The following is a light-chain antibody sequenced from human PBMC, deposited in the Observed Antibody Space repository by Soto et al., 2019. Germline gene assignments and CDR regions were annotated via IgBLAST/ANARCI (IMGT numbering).Light chain of an antibody. CDR2: EVN. CDR3: CSYGGSSIYV. J-gene: IGLJ1*01. CDR1: SIDIGNYNL. Sequence: QSVLTQPASVSGSPGQSITISCTGTSIDIGNYNLVSWYQQHPGKAPKLMISEVNKRPSGVSNRFSGSKSGNTASLTISGVQAEDEADYFCCSYGGSSIYVFGTGTKVTVL. V-gene: IGLV2-23*02.